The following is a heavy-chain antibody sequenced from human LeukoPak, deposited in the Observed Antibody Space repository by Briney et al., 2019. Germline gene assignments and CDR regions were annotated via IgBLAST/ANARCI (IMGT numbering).Heavy chain of an antibody. CDR3: AKGSGQLQLYYYYGMDV. Sequence: GGSLRLSCAASGFTFSSYAMHWVRQAPGKGLEWVAVISYDGSNKYYADSVKGRFTISRDNSKNTLYLQMNSLRAEDTAVYYCAKGSGQLQLYYYYGMDVWGQGTTVTVSS. CDR2: ISYDGSNK. CDR1: GFTFSSYA. J-gene: IGHJ6*02. D-gene: IGHD5-18*01. V-gene: IGHV3-30*04.